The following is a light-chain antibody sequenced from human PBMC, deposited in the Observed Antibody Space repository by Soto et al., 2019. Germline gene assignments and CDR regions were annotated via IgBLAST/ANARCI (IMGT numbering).Light chain of an antibody. V-gene: IGLV2-14*01. Sequence: QSVLTQPASVSGSPGQSITISCTGTSSDVGGYNYVSWYQQHPGKAPKLMIYDVSNRPSGVSNRLSGSKSGNTASLTISGLQSEDETNYYCSSYTSSSTSYVFGTGTKFTVL. CDR1: SSDVGGYNY. CDR3: SSYTSSSTSYV. CDR2: DVS. J-gene: IGLJ1*01.